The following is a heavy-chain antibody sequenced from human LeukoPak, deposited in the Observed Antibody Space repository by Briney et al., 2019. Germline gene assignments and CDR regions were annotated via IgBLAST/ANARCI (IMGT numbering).Heavy chain of an antibody. V-gene: IGHV4-4*02. Sequence: SGTLSLTCGVSGGSITSTNWWSWVRQPPGQGLEWVGEVSLSGLTYYNPSLSSRVIMALDTSKNHLSLHLTSVTAADTAVYYCSRENGAFSPFGYWGQGSLVTVLS. J-gene: IGHJ4*02. CDR2: VSLSGLT. CDR3: SRENGAFSPFGY. CDR1: GGSITSTNW. D-gene: IGHD2-8*01.